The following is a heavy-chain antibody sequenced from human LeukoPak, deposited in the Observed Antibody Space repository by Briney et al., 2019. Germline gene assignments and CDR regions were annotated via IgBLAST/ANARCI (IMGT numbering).Heavy chain of an antibody. CDR2: IYSSGGT. J-gene: IGHJ4*02. D-gene: IGHD1-26*01. CDR1: GGSIGSGGFY. Sequence: SETLSLTRTVSGGSIGSGGFYWSWIRQHPGKGLEWIGYIYSSGGTHYNPSLKSRVTISVDTSENQFSLMLNSVTAADTAVYYCASSRHSGSYYVLDYWGQGTLVTVSS. V-gene: IGHV4-31*03. CDR3: ASSRHSGSYYVLDY.